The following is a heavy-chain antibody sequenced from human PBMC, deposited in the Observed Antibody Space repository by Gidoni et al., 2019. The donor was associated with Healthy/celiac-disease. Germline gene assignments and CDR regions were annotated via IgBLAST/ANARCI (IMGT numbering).Heavy chain of an antibody. Sequence: EVQLVASGGGLVQPGGSLNLSCAAAGLPFSGSAMPWVSQASGNGLGWVGRIRSKANSYAKAYAASVKGRFTISRDDSKNTAYLQMNSLKTEDTAVYYCTRQEGLITGTTWARVKDWFDPWGQGTLVTVSS. J-gene: IGHJ5*02. CDR2: IRSKANSYAK. CDR1: GLPFSGSA. CDR3: TRQEGLITGTTWARVKDWFDP. V-gene: IGHV3-73*02. D-gene: IGHD1-7*01.